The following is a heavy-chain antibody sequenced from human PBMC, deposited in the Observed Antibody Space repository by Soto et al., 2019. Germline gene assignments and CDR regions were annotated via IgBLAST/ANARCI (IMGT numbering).Heavy chain of an antibody. Sequence: EVQLLESGGGLVQPGGSLRLSCAASGFTFSSYAMSWVRQAPGKGLEWVSAISGSGGSTYYADSVKGRFTISRDNSKNTLYLQMNSLRAEDTAVYYCASQSDKRRSQQRREFDPWGQGTLVTVSS. D-gene: IGHD6-13*01. J-gene: IGHJ5*02. CDR2: ISGSGGST. V-gene: IGHV3-23*01. CDR3: ASQSDKRRSQQRREFDP. CDR1: GFTFSSYA.